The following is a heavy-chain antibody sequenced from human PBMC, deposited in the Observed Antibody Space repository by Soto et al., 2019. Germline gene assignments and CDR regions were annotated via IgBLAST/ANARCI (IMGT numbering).Heavy chain of an antibody. D-gene: IGHD1-1*01. V-gene: IGHV3-30*03. CDR2: ISYSGSIK. CDR1: GFTFSNYG. Sequence: QVQLVESGGGVVQPGRSLRLSCAASGFTFSNYGIHWVRQAPGKGQEWVAVISYSGSIKMYGDSVKGRFTISRYTSKNTLVLQMNSLGPEETAVYHRARDIGWNGFDSCGQGTLVTVSS. J-gene: IGHJ4*02. CDR3: ARDIGWNGFDS.